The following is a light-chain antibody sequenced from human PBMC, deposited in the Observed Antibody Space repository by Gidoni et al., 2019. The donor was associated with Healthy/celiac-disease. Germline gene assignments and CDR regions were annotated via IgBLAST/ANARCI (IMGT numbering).Light chain of an antibody. CDR1: QSISSY. V-gene: IGKV1-39*01. Sequence: DIQMTQSPSSLSASVGDSVTITCRARQSISSYLNWYQKKPVKAPKLLIYAASSLQSGVPSRFSGSGSGTDFTLTISSLQPEDFATYYCQQSYSTPWTFGQGTKVEIK. J-gene: IGKJ1*01. CDR2: AAS. CDR3: QQSYSTPWT.